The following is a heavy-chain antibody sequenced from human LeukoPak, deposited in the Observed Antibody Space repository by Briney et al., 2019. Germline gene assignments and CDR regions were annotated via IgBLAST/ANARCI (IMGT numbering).Heavy chain of an antibody. CDR2: ISSSSSYI. CDR3: ARDLSDFWSGSLGDY. J-gene: IGHJ4*02. CDR1: GFTFSSYS. V-gene: IGHV3-21*01. Sequence: GSLRLSCAASGFTFSSYSVNWVRQAPGKGLEWVSSISSSSSYIYYADSVKGRFTISRDNAKNSLYLQMNSLRAADTAVYYCARDLSDFWSGSLGDYWGQGTLVTVSS. D-gene: IGHD3-3*01.